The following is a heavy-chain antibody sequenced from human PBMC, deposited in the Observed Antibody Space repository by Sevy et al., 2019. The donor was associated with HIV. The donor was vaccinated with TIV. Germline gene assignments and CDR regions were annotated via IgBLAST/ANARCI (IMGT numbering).Heavy chain of an antibody. J-gene: IGHJ4*02. Sequence: GGSLRLSCAASGFTFNSYWMTWVRQAPGKGLEWVANIKRDGSEKYYVDTVKGRFTISRDKAKNSMYLQMNSLRAEDTAVYYCVRGGWGSPDYWGQGTLVTVSS. D-gene: IGHD3-16*01. CDR2: IKRDGSEK. V-gene: IGHV3-7*04. CDR3: VRGGWGSPDY. CDR1: GFTFNSYW.